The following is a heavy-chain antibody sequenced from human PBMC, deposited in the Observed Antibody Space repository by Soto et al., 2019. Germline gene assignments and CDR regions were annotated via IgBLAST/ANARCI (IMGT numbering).Heavy chain of an antibody. V-gene: IGHV3-73*01. D-gene: IGHD3-3*01. J-gene: IGHJ3*02. Sequence: SLRLSCAASGFTFSGSAMHCVRQASVKGLEWVGRIRSKANSYATAYAASVKGRFTISRDDSKNTAYMQMNSLKTEDTAVYYCTIFGVVTPSGAFDIWGQGTMMTV. CDR2: IRSKANSYAT. CDR1: GFTFSGSA. CDR3: TIFGVVTPSGAFDI.